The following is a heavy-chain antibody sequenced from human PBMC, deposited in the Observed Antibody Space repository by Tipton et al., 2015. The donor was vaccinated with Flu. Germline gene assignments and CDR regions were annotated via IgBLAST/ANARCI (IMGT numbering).Heavy chain of an antibody. CDR2: IYDTGTT. J-gene: IGHJ2*01. CDR1: GGSIRGYV. Sequence: LRLSCTVSGGSIRGYVWTWIRQPPGKGLEWMGYIYDTGTTNYNPSLKGRVSMSVDTSKNQLSLRVSAVTAADTAVYYCARGTDNWAWYLDLWGRGTLVTVSS. D-gene: IGHD1-1*01. V-gene: IGHV4-59*01. CDR3: ARGTDNWAWYLDL.